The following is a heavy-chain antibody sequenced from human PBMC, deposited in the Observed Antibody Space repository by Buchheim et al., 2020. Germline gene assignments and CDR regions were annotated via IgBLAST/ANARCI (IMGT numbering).Heavy chain of an antibody. V-gene: IGHV3-11*06. CDR1: GFTFSDYY. D-gene: IGHD2-15*01. CDR3: ARDRRCSGGSCYADFDY. J-gene: IGHJ4*02. CDR2: ISSSSSYT. Sequence: QVQLVESGGGLVKPGGSLRLSCAASGFTFSDYYMSWIRQAPGKGLEWVSYISSSSSYTNYADSVKGRFTISRANAKNSLYMQMNSLRAEDTAVYYCARDRRCSGGSCYADFDYWGQGTL.